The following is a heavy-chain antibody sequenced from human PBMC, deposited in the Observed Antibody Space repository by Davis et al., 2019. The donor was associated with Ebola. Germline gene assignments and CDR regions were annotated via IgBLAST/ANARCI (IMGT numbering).Heavy chain of an antibody. CDR1: GFTFSNAW. CDR2: IRSKANSYAT. V-gene: IGHV3-73*01. J-gene: IGHJ4*02. CDR3: TTTTTHFDY. D-gene: IGHD1-26*01. Sequence: GESLKISCPASGFTFSNAWMNWVRQASGKGLGWVGRIRSKANSYATAYAASVKGRFTISRDDSKNTAYLQMNSLKTEDTAVYYCTTTTTHFDYWGQGTLVTVSS.